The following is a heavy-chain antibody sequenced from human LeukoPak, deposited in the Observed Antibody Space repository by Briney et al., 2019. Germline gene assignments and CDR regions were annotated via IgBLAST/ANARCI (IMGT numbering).Heavy chain of an antibody. Sequence: ASVKVSCKASGYTFTNYGISWVRQAPGQGLEWMGIFNPSGGSTSYAQKFQGRVTMTRDMSTSTVYMELSSLRSEDTAVYYCARGGKDTAMVKDYWGQGTLVTVSS. D-gene: IGHD5-18*01. CDR3: ARGGKDTAMVKDY. CDR2: FNPSGGST. J-gene: IGHJ4*02. CDR1: GYTFTNYG. V-gene: IGHV1-46*01.